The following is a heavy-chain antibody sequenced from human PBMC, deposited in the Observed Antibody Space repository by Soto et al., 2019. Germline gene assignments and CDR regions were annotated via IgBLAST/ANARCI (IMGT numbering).Heavy chain of an antibody. CDR1: GGSISSYY. CDR3: ANRYGGNFDY. V-gene: IGHV4-59*01. Sequence: QVQLQESGPGLVKPSETLSLTCTVSGGSISSYYWSWIRQPPGKGLEWIGYIYYSGSTTYNPSLKSRVTISVDTSEIQFSLKLSSVSAADTGVYYSANRYGGNFDYWLQGTKVSVSS. CDR2: IYYSGST. D-gene: IGHD3-16*02. J-gene: IGHJ4*02.